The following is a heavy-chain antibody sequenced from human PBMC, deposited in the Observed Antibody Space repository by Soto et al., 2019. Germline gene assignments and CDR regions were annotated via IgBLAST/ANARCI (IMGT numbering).Heavy chain of an antibody. Sequence: QVQLVESGGDVVQPGRSLRLSCVVSGFTFSNYVMHWVRQAPGKGLELVALVSGEGNKHYADSVKDRFSISRDNYKNKLNLEMNNLRAEDTALYYCAREDESSGYAGTFRHWGHGTLVTVSP. CDR2: VSGEGNK. J-gene: IGHJ1*01. D-gene: IGHD3-22*01. CDR3: AREDESSGYAGTFRH. CDR1: GFTFSNYV. V-gene: IGHV3-30*04.